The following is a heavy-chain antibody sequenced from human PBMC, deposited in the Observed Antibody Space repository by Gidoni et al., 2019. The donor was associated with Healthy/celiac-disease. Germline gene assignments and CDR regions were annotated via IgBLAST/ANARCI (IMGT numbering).Heavy chain of an antibody. J-gene: IGHJ3*02. D-gene: IGHD1-26*01. CDR3: ARASASGSYGSNAFDI. V-gene: IGHV3-13*05. CDR2: IGTAGDP. CDR1: GFTFSSYD. Sequence: EVQLVESGGGLVQPGGSLRLSCAASGFTFSSYDMHWVRQATGKGLEWVSAIGTAGDPYYPGSVKGRFTISRENAKNSLYLQMNSLRAGDTAVYYCARASASGSYGSNAFDIWGQGTMVTVSS.